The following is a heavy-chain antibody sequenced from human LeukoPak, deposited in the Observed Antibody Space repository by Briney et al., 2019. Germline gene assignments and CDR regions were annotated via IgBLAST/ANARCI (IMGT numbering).Heavy chain of an antibody. D-gene: IGHD4-17*01. CDR2: ISRSGSTI. V-gene: IGHV3-11*01. CDR1: GFTFNDYY. J-gene: IGHJ6*02. CDR3: ARGLQQLLPVTTIRRNYHYYGMDV. Sequence: GGSLRLSCAASGFTFNDYYMNWIRQAPGKGLEWVSYISRSGSTIYYTDSVKGRFTISRDNAKNSLYLQMNSLRAEDTAVYYCARGLQQLLPVTTIRRNYHYYGMDVWGQGTTVTVSS.